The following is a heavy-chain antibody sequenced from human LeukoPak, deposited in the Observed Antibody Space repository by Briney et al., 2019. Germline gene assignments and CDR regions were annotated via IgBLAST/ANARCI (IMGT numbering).Heavy chain of an antibody. Sequence: PSETLSLTCAVYGGSFSGYYWSWVRQAPGKGLEWVSVIYSGGSTYYADSVKGRFTISRDTSKNTLSLQMNSLRAEDTAVYYCASLSLGHYWGQGTLVTVSS. D-gene: IGHD6-6*01. CDR1: GGSFSGYY. CDR2: IYSGGST. V-gene: IGHV3-53*01. CDR3: ASLSLGHY. J-gene: IGHJ4*02.